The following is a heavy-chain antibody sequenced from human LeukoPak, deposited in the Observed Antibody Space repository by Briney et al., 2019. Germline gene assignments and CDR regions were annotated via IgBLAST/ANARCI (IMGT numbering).Heavy chain of an antibody. CDR2: INSGGGT. CDR3: ARDGGSGYCSGTSSCPSDYYYGMDV. J-gene: IGHJ6*02. CDR1: GCTVSGSY. D-gene: IGHD2-2*03. Sequence: GGSLRLSCAASGCTVSGSYMSWVRQAPGKGLDWVSVINSGGGTYYADSVQGRFTVSRDNSKNTLYLQMNSLRAKDTAVYYCARDGGSGYCSGTSSCPSDYYYGMDVWGQGTTVTVSS. V-gene: IGHV3-66*01.